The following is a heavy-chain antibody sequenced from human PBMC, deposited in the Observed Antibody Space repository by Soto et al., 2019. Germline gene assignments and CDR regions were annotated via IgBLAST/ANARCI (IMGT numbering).Heavy chain of an antibody. Sequence: PTETLSLTCTVTVDSIRSRSYSGGWIRQPPGKGLEWIGSIYDSGSTYTNTSLRSRVSMSSDTSKAQYSLKLKSVSAAETALYFCARQRTSVVTKAYFDVWGQGSMVTVSS. D-gene: IGHD2-21*02. CDR2: IYDSGST. J-gene: IGHJ4*02. CDR1: VDSIRSRSYS. CDR3: ARQRTSVVTKAYFDV. V-gene: IGHV4-39*01.